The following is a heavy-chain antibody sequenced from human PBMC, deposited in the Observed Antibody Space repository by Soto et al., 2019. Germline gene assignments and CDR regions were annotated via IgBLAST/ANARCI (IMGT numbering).Heavy chain of an antibody. J-gene: IGHJ4*02. CDR3: AKDQYCSSTSCKGGYFDY. CDR2: ISGSGGST. Sequence: PGGSLRLSCAASGFTFSSYAMSWVRQAPGKGLEWVSAISGSGGSTYYADSVKGRFTISRDNSKNTLYLQMNSLRAEDTAVYYCAKDQYCSSTSCKGGYFDYWGQGTLVTVSS. V-gene: IGHV3-23*01. CDR1: GFTFSSYA. D-gene: IGHD2-2*01.